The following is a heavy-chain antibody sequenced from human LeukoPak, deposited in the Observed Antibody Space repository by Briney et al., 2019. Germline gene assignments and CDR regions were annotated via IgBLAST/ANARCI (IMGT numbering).Heavy chain of an antibody. V-gene: IGHV4-39*01. CDR3: ARHARYSYGYTDY. CDR1: GGSISSSSYY. J-gene: IGHJ4*02. D-gene: IGHD5-18*01. Sequence: SETLSLTCTVSGGSISSSSYYWGWIRQPPGTGLEWLGNIYYSGSTYYNPSLKSRVTISVDTSETQFSLRLSSVTAADTAVYYCARHARYSYGYTDYWGQGTLVTVSS. CDR2: IYYSGST.